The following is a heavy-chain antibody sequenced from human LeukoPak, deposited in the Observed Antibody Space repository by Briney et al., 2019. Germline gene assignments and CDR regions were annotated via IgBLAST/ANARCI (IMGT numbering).Heavy chain of an antibody. D-gene: IGHD6-13*01. CDR2: ISSSGSTI. V-gene: IGHV3-11*01. Sequence: GGSLRLSCAASGFTFSDYYMSWIRQAPGKGLGWVSYISSSGSTIYYADSVKGRFTISRDNAKNSLYLQMNSLRAEDTAVYYCARDSQRAYSSSWDYYGMDVWGQGTTVTVSS. J-gene: IGHJ6*02. CDR1: GFTFSDYY. CDR3: ARDSQRAYSSSWDYYGMDV.